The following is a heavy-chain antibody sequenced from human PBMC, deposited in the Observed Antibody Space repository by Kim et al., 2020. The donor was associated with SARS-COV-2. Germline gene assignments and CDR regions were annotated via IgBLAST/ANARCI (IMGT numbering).Heavy chain of an antibody. V-gene: IGHV3-23*01. Sequence: GRGGSTYYADSVKGRFTISRDNSKNTLYLQMNSLRAEDTAVYYCAAHGYWGQGTLVTVSS. CDR3: AAHGY. J-gene: IGHJ4*02. CDR2: GRGGST.